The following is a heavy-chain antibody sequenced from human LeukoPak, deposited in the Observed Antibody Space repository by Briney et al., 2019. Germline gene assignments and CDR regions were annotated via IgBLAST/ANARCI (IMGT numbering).Heavy chain of an antibody. D-gene: IGHD3-3*01. CDR2: IIPIFGTA. CDR3: ARGGEVTIFGVVIDYYYYYMDV. CDR1: GGTFSSYA. V-gene: IGHV1-69*05. Sequence: GASVKVSCKASGGTFSSYAISWVRQAPGQGLEWMGGIIPIFGTANYAQKFQGRVTITTDESTSTAYMELSSLRSEDTAVYYCARGGEVTIFGVVIDYYYYYMDVWGKGTTVTVSS. J-gene: IGHJ6*03.